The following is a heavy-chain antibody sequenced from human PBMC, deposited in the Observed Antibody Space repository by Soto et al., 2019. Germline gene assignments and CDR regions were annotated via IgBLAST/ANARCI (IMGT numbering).Heavy chain of an antibody. D-gene: IGHD3-16*01. Sequence: EMQLLESGGGLVQPGGSLRLSCAASGFTFDSYAMNWVRQAPGKGLEWVSGISSGGGSTYYADSVKGRFTISRDNSENTVSLQMNSLRAEDTAIYYCARERYQVLSDGMDVWGQGTSVTVSS. CDR1: GFTFDSYA. CDR2: ISSGGGST. CDR3: ARERYQVLSDGMDV. J-gene: IGHJ6*02. V-gene: IGHV3-23*01.